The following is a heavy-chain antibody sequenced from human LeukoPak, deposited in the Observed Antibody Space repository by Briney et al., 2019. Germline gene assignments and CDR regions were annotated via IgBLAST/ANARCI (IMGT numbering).Heavy chain of an antibody. CDR1: GFTFGSYW. CDR2: IRQDGSEK. D-gene: IGHD3-3*01. J-gene: IGHJ4*02. CDR3: ARASITLFGVPLLFDY. V-gene: IGHV3-7*01. Sequence: GGSLRLSCAASGFTFGSYWMNWVRQAPVKGLEWVASIRQDGSEKNYVDPVRGRFTISRDNAKNSLYLQMNSLRAEDTAVYYCARASITLFGVPLLFDYWGQGTLVTVSS.